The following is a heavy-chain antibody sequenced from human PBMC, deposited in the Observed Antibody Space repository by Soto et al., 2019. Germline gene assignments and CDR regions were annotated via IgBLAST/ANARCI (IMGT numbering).Heavy chain of an antibody. Sequence: GGSLRLSCAASGFAFSVYSMNWVRQAPGKGLDWVSYISSSSSTRYYADSVKGRFTISRDNAKNSLYLQMNSLRDEDTAVYYCARDYGSGSYWGYLDYWGQGALVTVSS. V-gene: IGHV3-48*02. J-gene: IGHJ4*02. D-gene: IGHD3-10*01. CDR1: GFAFSVYS. CDR2: ISSSSSTR. CDR3: ARDYGSGSYWGYLDY.